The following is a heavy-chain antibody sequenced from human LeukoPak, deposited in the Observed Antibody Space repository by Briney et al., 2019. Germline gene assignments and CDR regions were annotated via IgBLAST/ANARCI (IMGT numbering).Heavy chain of an antibody. D-gene: IGHD6-19*01. V-gene: IGHV3-48*01. J-gene: IGHJ4*02. Sequence: GGSLRLSCAASGFTFNTYTMNWVRQAPGKGLEWVSYISGSSGIIDYADSVKGRFTISRDNSKNTLYLQMNSLRAEDTAVYYCAREYSSYFDYWGQGTLVTVSS. CDR3: AREYSSYFDY. CDR2: ISGSSGII. CDR1: GFTFNTYT.